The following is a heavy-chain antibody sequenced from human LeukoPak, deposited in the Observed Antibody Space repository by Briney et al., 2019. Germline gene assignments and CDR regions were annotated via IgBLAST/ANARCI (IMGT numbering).Heavy chain of an antibody. CDR3: ARNMVRGVIISAPVY. CDR1: GGSFSGYY. Sequence: KTSETLSLTCAVYGGSFSGYYWSWIRQPPGKGLEWIGEINHSGSTNYNPSLKSRVTISVDTSKNQFSLKPSSVTAADTAVYYCARNMVRGVIISAPVYWGQGTLVTVSS. V-gene: IGHV4-34*01. J-gene: IGHJ4*02. D-gene: IGHD3-10*01. CDR2: INHSGST.